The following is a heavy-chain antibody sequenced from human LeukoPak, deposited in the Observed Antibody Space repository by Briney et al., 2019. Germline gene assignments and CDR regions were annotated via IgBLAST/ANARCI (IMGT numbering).Heavy chain of an antibody. CDR1: GFTFSSYG. Sequence: PGGSLRLSCAASGFTFSSYGMHWVRQAPGKGLEWVAVISYDGSNKYYADSVKGRFTISRDNSKNTLYLQMNSLRAEDTAVYYCAKDRDYYYGSGSFDYWGQGTLVTVSS. CDR3: AKDRDYYYGSGSFDY. V-gene: IGHV3-30*18. J-gene: IGHJ4*02. CDR2: ISYDGSNK. D-gene: IGHD3-10*01.